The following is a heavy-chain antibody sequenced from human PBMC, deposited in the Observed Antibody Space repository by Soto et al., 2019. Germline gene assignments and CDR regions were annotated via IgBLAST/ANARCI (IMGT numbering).Heavy chain of an antibody. CDR3: ARERGADYYGMDV. D-gene: IGHD3-10*01. Sequence: EVQLVESGGGLVKPGGSLRLSCAASGFTFSSYSMNWVRQAPGKGLEWVSSISSSSSYIYYTDSVKGRFTISRDNAKNSLYLQMNSLRAEDTAVYYCARERGADYYGMDVWGQGTTVTVSS. J-gene: IGHJ6*02. CDR2: ISSSSSYI. CDR1: GFTFSSYS. V-gene: IGHV3-21*01.